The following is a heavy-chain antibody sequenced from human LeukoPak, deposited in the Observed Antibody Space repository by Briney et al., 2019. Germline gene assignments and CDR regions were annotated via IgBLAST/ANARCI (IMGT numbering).Heavy chain of an antibody. CDR1: GFTFSSYW. Sequence: GGSLRLSCGASGFTFSSYWMHWVRQAPGRGLVWISRINSDGSTTSYADSVKGRFTISRDNAKNTLYLQMNSLRAEDTAVYYCARGNYYGQDYWGQGTLVTVSS. D-gene: IGHD3-10*01. CDR2: INSDGSTT. V-gene: IGHV3-74*01. CDR3: ARGNYYGQDY. J-gene: IGHJ4*02.